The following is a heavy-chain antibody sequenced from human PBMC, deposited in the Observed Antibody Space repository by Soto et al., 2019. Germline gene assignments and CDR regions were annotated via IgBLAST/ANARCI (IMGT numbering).Heavy chain of an antibody. D-gene: IGHD2-15*01. Sequence: SETLSLTCAVYGGSFSGYYWSWIRQPPGKGLEWIGEINHSGSTNYNPSLKSRVTISVDTSKNQFSLKLSSVTAADTAVYYCARDYRLGYCSGGSCYRPPYYYYGMDVWGQGTTVTVSS. V-gene: IGHV4-34*01. CDR2: INHSGST. J-gene: IGHJ6*02. CDR3: ARDYRLGYCSGGSCYRPPYYYYGMDV. CDR1: GGSFSGYY.